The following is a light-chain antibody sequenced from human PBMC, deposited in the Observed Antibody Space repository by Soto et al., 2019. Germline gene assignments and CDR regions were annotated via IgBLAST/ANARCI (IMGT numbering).Light chain of an antibody. CDR3: HQRYRWPLP. J-gene: IGKJ4*01. Sequence: EIVLTQSPATLSLSPGERVTLSCRASQSVGSNLAWYQHKPGQTPRLLIYDASKRATGITARFSGSGSGTDFPLTISSLKPEDFAVYYCHQRYRWPLPFGGGTKVQI. V-gene: IGKV3-11*01. CDR2: DAS. CDR1: QSVGSN.